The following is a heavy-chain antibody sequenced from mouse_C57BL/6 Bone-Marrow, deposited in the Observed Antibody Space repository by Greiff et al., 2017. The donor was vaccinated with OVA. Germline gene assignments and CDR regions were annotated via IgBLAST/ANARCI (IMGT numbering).Heavy chain of an antibody. D-gene: IGHD1-1*01. CDR1: GYSIPSDY. Sequence: VKLMESGPGLAKPSQTLSLTCSVTGYSIPSDYWNWIRKFPGNKLEYMGYISYSGSTYYNPSLKSRISITRDTSKNQYYLQLNSVTTEDTATYYCARKDGSSYGAMDYWGQGTSVTVSS. V-gene: IGHV3-8*01. CDR2: ISYSGST. J-gene: IGHJ4*01. CDR3: ARKDGSSYGAMDY.